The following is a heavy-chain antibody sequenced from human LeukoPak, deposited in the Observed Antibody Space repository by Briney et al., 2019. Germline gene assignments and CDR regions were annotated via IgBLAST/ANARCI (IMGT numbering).Heavy chain of an antibody. J-gene: IGHJ3*02. D-gene: IGHD3-22*01. CDR1: GGSISSYY. CDR2: IYYSGST. CDR3: AGDSSGYYYHAFDI. Sequence: SETLSLTCTVSGGSISSYYWSWIRQPPGKGLEWIGYIYYSGSTNYNPSLKSRVTISVDTSKNQFSLELSSVTAADTAVYYCAGDSSGYYYHAFDIWGQGTMVTVSS. V-gene: IGHV4-59*12.